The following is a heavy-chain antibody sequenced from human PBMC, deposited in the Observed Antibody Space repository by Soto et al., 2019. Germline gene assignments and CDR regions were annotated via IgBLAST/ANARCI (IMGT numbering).Heavy chain of an antibody. Sequence: PSETLSLTCTVSGGSISSSIYYWGWIRQPPGKGLEWIGSIYYSGSTYYNPSLKSRVTISVDTSKNQFSLKLSSVTAADTAVYYCAMYSSGKGLDYWGQGTLVTVSS. V-gene: IGHV4-39*01. J-gene: IGHJ4*02. CDR2: IYYSGST. CDR3: AMYSSGKGLDY. CDR1: GGSISSSIYY. D-gene: IGHD6-19*01.